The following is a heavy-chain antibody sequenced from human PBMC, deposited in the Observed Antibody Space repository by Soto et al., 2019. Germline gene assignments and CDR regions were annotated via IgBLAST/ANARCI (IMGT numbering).Heavy chain of an antibody. J-gene: IGHJ4*02. CDR3: ERGRLLVLNYCQS. CDR2: IFPLPDIP. V-gene: IGHV1-69*02. D-gene: IGHD3-10*01. CDR1: GGTFRNYP. Sequence: VQLVQSGPEVKKPGSSVKVSCKASGGTFRNYPINWVRQAPGQGLEWMGSIFPLPDIPHYAQNFQARLTITADKSTSTGYMELSSLTAADTAMYFCERGRLLVLNYCQSWGQGTLVTVSS.